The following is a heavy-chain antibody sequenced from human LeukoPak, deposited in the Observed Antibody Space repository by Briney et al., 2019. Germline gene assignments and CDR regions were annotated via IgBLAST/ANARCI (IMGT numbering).Heavy chain of an antibody. CDR3: ARGESSGQVRYYFDY. CDR2: IIPIFGTA. Sequence: SVKVSCKASGGTFSSYAISWVRQAPGQGLEWMGGIIPIFGTANYAQKFQGRVTMTRDTSTSTVYMELSSLRSEDTAVYYCARGESSGQVRYYFDYWGQGTLVTVSS. CDR1: GGTFSSYA. D-gene: IGHD6-19*01. J-gene: IGHJ4*02. V-gene: IGHV1-69*05.